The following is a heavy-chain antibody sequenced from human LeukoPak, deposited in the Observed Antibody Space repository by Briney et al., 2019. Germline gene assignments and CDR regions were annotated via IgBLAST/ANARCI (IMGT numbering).Heavy chain of an antibody. D-gene: IGHD3-10*01. CDR3: AREVTYYYGSGRVDYYYYMDV. Sequence: GGSLRLSCAASGFTFSDYYMSWIRQAPGKGLEWVANIKQDGSEKYYVDSVKGRFTISRDNAKNSLYLQMNSLRAEDTAVYYCAREVTYYYGSGRVDYYYYMDVWGKGTTVTVS. CDR1: GFTFSDYY. CDR2: IKQDGSEK. J-gene: IGHJ6*03. V-gene: IGHV3-7*01.